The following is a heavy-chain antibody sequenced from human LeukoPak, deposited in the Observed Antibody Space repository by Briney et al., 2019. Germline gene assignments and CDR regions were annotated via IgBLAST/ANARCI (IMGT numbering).Heavy chain of an antibody. CDR3: ARSGLSRFGF. V-gene: IGHV3-23*01. Sequence: GGSLRLSCVASGFTLRSYVINWVRQTPGKGLEWVSSISGSGDSTFYADSVKGRFSISRDNSKNTLYLQVNGLRIEDTAVYYCARSGLSRFGFWGQGTLVTVSS. J-gene: IGHJ4*02. CDR2: ISGSGDST. CDR1: GFTLRSYV. D-gene: IGHD2/OR15-2a*01.